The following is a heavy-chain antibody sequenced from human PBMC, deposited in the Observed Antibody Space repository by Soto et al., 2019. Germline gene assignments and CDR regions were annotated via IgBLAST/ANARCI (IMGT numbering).Heavy chain of an antibody. J-gene: IGHJ2*01. D-gene: IGHD4-17*01. Sequence: QVQLVQSGAEVRKPGASVKVSCKASGYTFTSYDINWVRQASGQGLEWMGWMNPNSGNTGSAQRFQGRLTLTRNTSINTAYMELTSLPSEDAAVYYCARVHTVTTYFDVWGRGTRVAVSS. CDR2: MNPNSGNT. CDR3: ARVHTVTTYFDV. CDR1: GYTFTSYD. V-gene: IGHV1-8*01.